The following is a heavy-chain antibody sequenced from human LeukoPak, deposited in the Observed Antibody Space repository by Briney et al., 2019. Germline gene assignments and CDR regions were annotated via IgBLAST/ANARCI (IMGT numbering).Heavy chain of an antibody. CDR2: TWNDGSKE. J-gene: IGHJ4*02. Sequence: AGGSLRLSCATSGFILSSYGVHWVRQAPGKGLEWVAVTWNDGSKEYYGDSVQGRFIVSRDNPKNMVYLQMSSLRVEDSAVYYCARHFTSWDYWGQGILATVSS. D-gene: IGHD3-16*02. CDR1: GFILSSYG. CDR3: ARHFTSWDY. V-gene: IGHV3-33*03.